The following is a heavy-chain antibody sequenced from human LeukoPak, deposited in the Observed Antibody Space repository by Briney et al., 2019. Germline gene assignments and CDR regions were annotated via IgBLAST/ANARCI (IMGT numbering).Heavy chain of an antibody. CDR1: GGSISSGSYY. CDR2: IYTSGST. J-gene: IGHJ5*02. V-gene: IGHV4-61*02. CDR3: ARGSIFGVVRFDP. D-gene: IGHD3-3*01. Sequence: SETLSLPFTVSGGSISSGSYYWSWIRPPAGKGLEWIGRIYTSGSTNYNPSLKSRVTISVDTSKNQFSLKLSSVTAADTAVYYCARGSIFGVVRFDPWGQGTLVTVSS.